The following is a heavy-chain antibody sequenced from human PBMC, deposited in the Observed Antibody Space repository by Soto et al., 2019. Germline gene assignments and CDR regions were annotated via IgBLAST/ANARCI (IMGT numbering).Heavy chain of an antibody. J-gene: IGHJ4*02. D-gene: IGHD2-21*01. CDR2: IIPIFGTA. Sequence: GASVKVSCKASGGTFSSYAISWVRQAPGQGLEWMGGIIPIFGTANYAQKFQGRVTITADESTSTAYMELSSLRSEDTAVYYCARDAAHFKRGDLYYFDYWGQGTLVTV. CDR1: GGTFSSYA. V-gene: IGHV1-69*13. CDR3: ARDAAHFKRGDLYYFDY.